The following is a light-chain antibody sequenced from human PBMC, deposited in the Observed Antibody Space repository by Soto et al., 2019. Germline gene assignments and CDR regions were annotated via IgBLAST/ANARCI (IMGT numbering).Light chain of an antibody. Sequence: EIVLTQSPGTVSLSPGERATLSCRASQSVGDWLAWYQQKPGPAPRLLIYDASNRATGIPARFSGSGSWIYFTLTISSLEPEDFAVYYCAQRVWPWTVGQWTNVEIK. CDR2: DAS. J-gene: IGKJ1*01. CDR1: QSVGDW. V-gene: IGKV3-11*01. CDR3: AQRVWPWT.